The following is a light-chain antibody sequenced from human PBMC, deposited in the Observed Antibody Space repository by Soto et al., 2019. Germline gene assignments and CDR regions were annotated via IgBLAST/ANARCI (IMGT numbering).Light chain of an antibody. CDR3: GTWDNSLSAYV. CDR1: GSSIGNNF. Sequence: QSVLTQPPSVSAAPGQKVTISCSGSGSSIGNNFVSWYQHFPGTAPKLLIYDNSKRPSGIPDRFSGSKSGTSATLGITGLQTGDEADYYCGTWDNSLSAYVFGAGTKVTVL. J-gene: IGLJ1*01. V-gene: IGLV1-51*01. CDR2: DNS.